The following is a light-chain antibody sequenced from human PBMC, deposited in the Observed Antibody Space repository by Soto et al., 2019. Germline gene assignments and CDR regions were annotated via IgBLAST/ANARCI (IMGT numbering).Light chain of an antibody. V-gene: IGLV2-11*01. CDR2: DVN. Sequence: QSALTQPRSVSGSPGQSVTLSCTGTSSDVGGYHYVSWYQHHPGKAPKIIIYDVNKRPSGVPDRFSGSKSGNTASLTISGLQTEDEAEYYCCSYAGSYTLVFGGRTKLTVL. CDR1: SSDVGGYHY. J-gene: IGLJ2*01. CDR3: CSYAGSYTLV.